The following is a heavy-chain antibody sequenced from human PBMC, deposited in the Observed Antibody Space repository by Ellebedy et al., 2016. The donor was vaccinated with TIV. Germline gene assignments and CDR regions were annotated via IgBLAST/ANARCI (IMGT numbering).Heavy chain of an antibody. CDR2: ISNDGRST. CDR1: GFTFSTYW. Sequence: GESLKISCAASGFTFSTYWMQWVRQVPGTGLVWLSYISNDGRSTTYADSVKGRFTISRDDAKNTLYLHMNSLRVEDTAVYYCTRLYCSSISCYVAMDVWGQGTTVTVSS. J-gene: IGHJ6*02. D-gene: IGHD2-2*01. V-gene: IGHV3-74*01. CDR3: TRLYCSSISCYVAMDV.